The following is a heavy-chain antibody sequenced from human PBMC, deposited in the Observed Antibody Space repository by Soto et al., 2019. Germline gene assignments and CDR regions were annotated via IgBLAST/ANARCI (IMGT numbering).Heavy chain of an antibody. CDR1: GYTFTSYG. CDR3: ARGRSGGC. CDR2: ISAHNGNT. V-gene: IGHV1-18*01. J-gene: IGHJ4*02. D-gene: IGHD3-10*01. Sequence: QVHLVQSGAEVNKPGASVKDSRKASGYTFTSYGITWVRQAPGQGHVWRGWISAHNGNTDYAQKLQGRVIVTTDTLTSTAYMELRGLRSDDTAVYYCARGRSGGCWCQGARVSVSS.